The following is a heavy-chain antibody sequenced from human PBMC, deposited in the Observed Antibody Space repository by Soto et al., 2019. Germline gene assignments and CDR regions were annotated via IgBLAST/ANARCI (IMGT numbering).Heavy chain of an antibody. Sequence: SVKVSCKASGGTFSSYAISWVRQAPGQGLEWMGGIIPIFGTANYAQKFQGRVTITADESTSTAYMELSSLRSEDTAVYYCARVGMATIKSGYYYYGMDVWGQGTTVTAP. CDR3: ARVGMATIKSGYYYYGMDV. D-gene: IGHD5-12*01. CDR1: GGTFSSYA. J-gene: IGHJ6*02. V-gene: IGHV1-69*13. CDR2: IIPIFGTA.